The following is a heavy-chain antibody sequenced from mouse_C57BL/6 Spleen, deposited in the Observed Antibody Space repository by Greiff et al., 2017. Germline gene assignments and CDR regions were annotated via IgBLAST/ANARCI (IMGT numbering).Heavy chain of an antibody. CDR2: IYPRDGST. V-gene: IGHV1-85*01. CDR3: AREWPGNYEDYYAMDY. J-gene: IGHJ4*01. CDR1: GYTFTSYD. Sequence: VQVQQSGPELVKPGASVKLSCKASGYTFTSYDINWVKQRPGQGLEWIGWIYPRDGSTKYNEKFKGKATLTVDTSSSTAYMELHSLTSEDSAVYFCAREWPGNYEDYYAMDYWGQGTSVTVSS. D-gene: IGHD2-1*01.